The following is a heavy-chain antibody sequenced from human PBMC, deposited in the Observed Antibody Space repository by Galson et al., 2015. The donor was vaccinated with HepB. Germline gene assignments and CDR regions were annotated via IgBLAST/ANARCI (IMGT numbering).Heavy chain of an antibody. V-gene: IGHV3-21*01. D-gene: IGHD3-10*02. CDR2: ISSSSSYI. J-gene: IGHJ3*02. Sequence: SLRLSCAASGFTFSSYSMNWVRQAPGKGLEWVSSISSSSSYIYYADSVKGRFTISRDNAKNSLYLQMNSLRAEDTAVYYCASLSPQMLTDDAFDIWGQGTMVTVSS. CDR1: GFTFSSYS. CDR3: ASLSPQMLTDDAFDI.